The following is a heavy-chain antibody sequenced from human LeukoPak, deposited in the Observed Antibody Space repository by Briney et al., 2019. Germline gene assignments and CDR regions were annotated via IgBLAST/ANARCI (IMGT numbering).Heavy chain of an antibody. Sequence: QPGGSLRLSCAASGFTFSTYEMNWVRQAPGKGLEWISYISDRGASIYYADSVKGRFTISRDNAKNSLYLQMNSLRGKDTAVYYCARDSGYCDNINCHHFDYWGQGTLVTVSS. CDR2: ISDRGASI. V-gene: IGHV3-48*03. D-gene: IGHD3-22*01. CDR1: GFTFSTYE. CDR3: ARDSGYCDNINCHHFDY. J-gene: IGHJ4*02.